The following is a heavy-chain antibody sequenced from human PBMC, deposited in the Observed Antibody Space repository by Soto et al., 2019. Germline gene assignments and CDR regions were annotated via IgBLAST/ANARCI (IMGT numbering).Heavy chain of an antibody. D-gene: IGHD6-13*01. CDR3: ARPPSSRWYWCFDT. CDR2: INAGNGNT. Sequence: ASVKVSCKAFGYTFTSYPMHWVRQAPGQRLEWMGWINAGNGNTKYSQKFQGRVTITRDTSASTAYMELSSLRSEDTAVYYCARPPSSRWYWCFDTWGQGTLVTVSS. J-gene: IGHJ5*02. V-gene: IGHV1-3*01. CDR1: GYTFTSYP.